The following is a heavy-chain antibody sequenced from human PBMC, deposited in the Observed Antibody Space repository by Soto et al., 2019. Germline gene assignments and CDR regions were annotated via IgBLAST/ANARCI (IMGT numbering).Heavy chain of an antibody. D-gene: IGHD2-2*01. J-gene: IGHJ4*02. CDR3: ARDVGRYCSSMRCPPGY. Sequence: GGSLRLSCAASGFTFSTYALHWVRQAPCKGLEWVALIWYDGRNEYYADSVKGRFTISTDNSKNTLSLQMNSLRAEDTAVYYCARDVGRYCSSMRCPPGYWGQGTLVTVSS. V-gene: IGHV3-33*01. CDR2: IWYDGRNE. CDR1: GFTFSTYA.